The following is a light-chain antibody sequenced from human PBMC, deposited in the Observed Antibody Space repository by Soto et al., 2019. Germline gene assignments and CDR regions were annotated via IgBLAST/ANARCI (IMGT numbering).Light chain of an antibody. J-gene: IGLJ1*01. CDR2: AVT. CDR3: CSYAGSYTHYV. CDR1: SNNVDGDNY. V-gene: IGLV2-11*01. Sequence: QSALTQPRPVCGSPGQSVDISCAGNSNNVDGDNYLSWKQQYPGKAPKVMNYAVTKRPSGVPDRISGSKSGNTASLTISGLQAEDEADYYCCSYAGSYTHYVFGTGTKVTVL.